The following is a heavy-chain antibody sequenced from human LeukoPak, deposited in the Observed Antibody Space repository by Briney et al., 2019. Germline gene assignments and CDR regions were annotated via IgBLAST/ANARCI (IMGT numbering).Heavy chain of an antibody. CDR1: GGSFSDYY. Sequence: SETLSLTCVVYGGSFSDYYWTWIRQPPGKGLEWIGEINHSGRTNYNPSLKSRVTISLDTSKNQFSLKLSSVTAADTAVYYCARGQGTVTTHWGQGTLVTVSS. J-gene: IGHJ4*02. V-gene: IGHV4-34*01. CDR2: INHSGRT. D-gene: IGHD4-17*01. CDR3: ARGQGTVTTH.